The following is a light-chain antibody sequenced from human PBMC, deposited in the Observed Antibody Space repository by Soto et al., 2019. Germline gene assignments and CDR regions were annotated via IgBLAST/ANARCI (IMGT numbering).Light chain of an antibody. CDR2: SAS. V-gene: IGKV3-20*01. CDR1: QSVSSSD. J-gene: IGKJ2*01. CDR3: QQYDT. Sequence: IVLTQSPGTLSLSPGERATLSCRASQSVSSSDLAWYQQKPGQAPRLLIYSASSRATGIPDRFGGSGSGTNFTLTISRLEPEDFAVYYCQQYDTFGQGTKLEIK.